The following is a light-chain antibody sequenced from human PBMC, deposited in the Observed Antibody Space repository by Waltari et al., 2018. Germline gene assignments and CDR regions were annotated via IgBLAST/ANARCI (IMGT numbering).Light chain of an antibody. Sequence: DIVMTQSPDSLPVSLPDGAPLNFTSSQIILHSVNNKNYLAWYQQTPGQPPKLVIYWASTRESGVPDRYSGSGSGTDFTLTISSLQPEDVAVYFCQQYYNSSSITFGQGTRLEIK. V-gene: IGKV4-1*01. J-gene: IGKJ5*01. CDR2: WAS. CDR1: QIILHSVNNKNY. CDR3: QQYYNSSSIT.